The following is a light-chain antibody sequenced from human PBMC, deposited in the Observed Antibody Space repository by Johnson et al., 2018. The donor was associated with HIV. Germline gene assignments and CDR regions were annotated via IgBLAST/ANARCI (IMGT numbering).Light chain of an antibody. Sequence: QSVLTQSPSVSAAPGQKVTISCSGTKSNIGNNYVSWYQQFPGTAPKLLIYENNKRSSGIPDRFSGSKSGTSATLGITGLQTGDEADYYCGTWDSSLSGGVFGSGTKVTFL. J-gene: IGLJ1*01. CDR1: KSNIGNNY. CDR2: ENN. V-gene: IGLV1-51*02. CDR3: GTWDSSLSGGV.